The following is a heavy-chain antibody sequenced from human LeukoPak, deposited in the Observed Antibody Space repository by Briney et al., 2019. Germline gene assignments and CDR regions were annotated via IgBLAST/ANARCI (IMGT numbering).Heavy chain of an antibody. CDR3: AWQRITHQGYFDY. CDR2: IIPIFGTA. V-gene: IGHV1-69*13. Sequence: GASVKVSCKASGGTFSSYAISWVRQAPGQGLEWMGGIIPIFGTASYAQKFQGRVTITADESTSTAYMELSSLRSEDTAVYYCAWQRITHQGYFDYWGQGTLVTVSS. J-gene: IGHJ4*02. CDR1: GGTFSSYA. D-gene: IGHD3-10*01.